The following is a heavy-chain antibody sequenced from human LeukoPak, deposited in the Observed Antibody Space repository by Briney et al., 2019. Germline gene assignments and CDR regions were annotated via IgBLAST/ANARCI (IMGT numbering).Heavy chain of an antibody. CDR3: ARPKSGGAFDI. Sequence: GGSLRLSCAASGFTVGSNYMSWVRQAPGKGLEWVSIIYRGGSTDYADSVKGRFTISRDTSKNTLYLQMNSLRAEDTAVYYCARPKSGGAFDIWGQGTMVTVSS. J-gene: IGHJ3*02. D-gene: IGHD3-16*01. CDR2: IYRGGST. CDR1: GFTVGSNY. V-gene: IGHV3-66*01.